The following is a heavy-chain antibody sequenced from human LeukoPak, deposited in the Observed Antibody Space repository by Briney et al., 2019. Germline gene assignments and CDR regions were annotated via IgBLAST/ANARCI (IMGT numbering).Heavy chain of an antibody. CDR3: ARLIANRRYFDY. CDR1: GFTFSSYS. CDR2: ISSSSSYI. Sequence: GGSLRLSCAASGFTFSSYSMNWVRQALGKGLEWVSSISSSSSYIYYADSVKGRFTISRDNAKNSLYLQMNSLRAEDTAVYYCARLIANRRYFDYWGQGTLVTASS. J-gene: IGHJ4*02. V-gene: IGHV3-21*01.